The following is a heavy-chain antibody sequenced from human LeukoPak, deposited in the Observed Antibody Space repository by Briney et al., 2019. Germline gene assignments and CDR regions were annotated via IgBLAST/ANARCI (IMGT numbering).Heavy chain of an antibody. Sequence: GGSLRLSCAASGFTFSNAWMSWVRQAPGKGLEWVGRIKSKTDGGKTDYAAPVKGRFTISRDDSKNTLYLQMNSLKTEDTAVYYCTTDYYDFWSGYRDYWGQGTLVTVSS. CDR3: TTDYYDFWSGYRDY. CDR1: GFTFSNAW. CDR2: IKSKTDGGKT. D-gene: IGHD3-3*01. J-gene: IGHJ4*02. V-gene: IGHV3-15*01.